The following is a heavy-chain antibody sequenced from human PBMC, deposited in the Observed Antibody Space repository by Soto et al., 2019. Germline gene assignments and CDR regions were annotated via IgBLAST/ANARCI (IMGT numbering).Heavy chain of an antibody. Sequence: GASVKVSCKASGFTFTSSAVQWVRQAPGQGLEWIGWISAYNGNTNYAQKLQGRVTMTTDTSTSTAYMELRSLRSDDTAVYYCARENYGYWFDPWGQGTLVTVSS. D-gene: IGHD4-17*01. CDR2: ISAYNGNT. CDR1: GFTFTSSA. CDR3: ARENYGYWFDP. V-gene: IGHV1-18*01. J-gene: IGHJ5*02.